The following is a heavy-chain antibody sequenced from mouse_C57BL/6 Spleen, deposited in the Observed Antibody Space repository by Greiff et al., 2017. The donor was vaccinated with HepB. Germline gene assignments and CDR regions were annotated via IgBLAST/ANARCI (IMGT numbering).Heavy chain of an antibody. Sequence: VQLQQPGTELVKPGASVKLSCKASGYTFTSYWMHWVKQRPGQGLEWIGNINPSNGGTNYNEKFKSKATLTVDKSSSTAYMQLSSLTSEDSAVYYCARSGMVKRWYFDVWGTGTTFTVSS. CDR1: GYTFTSYW. V-gene: IGHV1-53*01. CDR3: ARSGMVKRWYFDV. J-gene: IGHJ1*03. D-gene: IGHD2-10*02. CDR2: INPSNGGT.